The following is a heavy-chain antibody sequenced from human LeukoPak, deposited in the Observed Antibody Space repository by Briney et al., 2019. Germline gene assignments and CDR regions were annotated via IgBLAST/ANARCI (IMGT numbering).Heavy chain of an antibody. D-gene: IGHD1-26*01. V-gene: IGHV4-4*07. CDR3: AREYSASRAAFDY. CDR2: VYSSGST. CDR1: GGSISGYY. J-gene: IGHJ4*02. Sequence: PSETLSLTCTVSGGSISGYYWSWIRQPAGKGLEWIGRVYSSGSTNFNPSLKNRVTMSVDTSNNHFSLKLASVTAADTAVYYCAREYSASRAAFDYRGQGTLVTVSS.